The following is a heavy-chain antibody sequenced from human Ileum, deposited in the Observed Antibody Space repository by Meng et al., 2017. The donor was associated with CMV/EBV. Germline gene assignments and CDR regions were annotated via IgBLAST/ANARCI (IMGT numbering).Heavy chain of an antibody. Sequence: SETLSLTCAVYGGSFSGYYWSWIPQPPGKGLEWIGEINHSGSTNYNPSLKRRVTISVDTSKNQFSLKLSTVTAADTAVYYCARGRVSYGSGSYYKYYYYGMDVWGQGTTVTGSS. CDR3: ARGRVSYGSGSYYKYYYYGMDV. CDR1: GGSFSGYY. V-gene: IGHV4-34*01. CDR2: INHSGST. J-gene: IGHJ6*02. D-gene: IGHD3-10*01.